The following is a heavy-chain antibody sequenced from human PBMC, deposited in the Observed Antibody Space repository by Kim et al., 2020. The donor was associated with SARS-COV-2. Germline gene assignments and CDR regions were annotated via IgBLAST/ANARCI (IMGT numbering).Heavy chain of an antibody. V-gene: IGHV4-30-2*01. CDR1: GGSISSGGYS. CDR2: IYHSGST. D-gene: IGHD6-6*01. Sequence: SETLSLTCAVSGGSISSGGYSWSWIRQPPGKGLEWIGYIYHSGSTYYNPSLKSRVTISVDRSKNQFSLKLSSVTAADTAVYYCARARPLGFDYWGQGTLVTVSS. CDR3: ARARPLGFDY. J-gene: IGHJ4*02.